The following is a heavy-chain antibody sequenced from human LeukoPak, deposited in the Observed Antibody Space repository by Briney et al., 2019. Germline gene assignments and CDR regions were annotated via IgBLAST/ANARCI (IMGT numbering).Heavy chain of an antibody. CDR2: INPNSGGT. Sequence: ASVKVSCKASGYTFTSYYMHWVRQAPGQGLEWMGWINPNSGGTNYAQKFQGRVTMTRGTSISTAFMELSRLRSDDTAVYYCARGYSSSWYGWFDPWGQGTLVTVSS. CDR3: ARGYSSSWYGWFDP. J-gene: IGHJ5*02. D-gene: IGHD6-13*01. CDR1: GYTFTSYY. V-gene: IGHV1-2*02.